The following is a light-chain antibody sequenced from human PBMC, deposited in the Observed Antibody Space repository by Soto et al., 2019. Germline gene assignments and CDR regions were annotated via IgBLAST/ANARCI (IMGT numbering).Light chain of an antibody. CDR3: NSYRTVSTYV. J-gene: IGLJ1*01. V-gene: IGLV2-14*03. CDR1: SSDIGGYNF. CDR2: DVS. Sequence: QSALTQPASVSGSPGQSITISCTGTSSDIGGYNFVSWYQHHPGKAPKLLIHDVSNRPSGVSSRFSGSKSGNTASLTISGLQAEDEADYYCNSYRTVSTYVFGTGTKLPVL.